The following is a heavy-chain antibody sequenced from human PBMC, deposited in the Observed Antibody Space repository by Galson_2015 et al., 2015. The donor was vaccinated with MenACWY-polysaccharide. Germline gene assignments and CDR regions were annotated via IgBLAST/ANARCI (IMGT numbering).Heavy chain of an antibody. J-gene: IGHJ4*02. CDR2: VSSAGSA. CDR1: GVSISRTSHY. D-gene: IGHD3-10*01. CDR3: ARAGRTDTVIVGYGWGLDY. Sequence: ETLSLTCTVSGVSISRTSHYWAWIRQPPGKGLEWIGTVSSAGSAYYNSSLNSRVTISVDTSKNQFSLKLISVTAADTAIYYCARAGRTDTVIVGYGWGLDYWGQGTLVTVSS. V-gene: IGHV4-39*07.